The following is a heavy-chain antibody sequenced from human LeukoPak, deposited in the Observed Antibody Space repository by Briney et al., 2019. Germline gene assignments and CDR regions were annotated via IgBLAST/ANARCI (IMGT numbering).Heavy chain of an antibody. J-gene: IGHJ4*02. Sequence: HPGGSLRLSCAASGFTFSSYAMSCVPQAPGKGPDWVSAISGSGGSTYYADSVKGRFTISRDNSKNTLYLQMNSLRAEDTAVYYCAKDWGGCSGGSCYSFPLYYFDYWGQGTLVTVSS. CDR2: ISGSGGST. D-gene: IGHD2-15*01. V-gene: IGHV3-23*01. CDR1: GFTFSSYA. CDR3: AKDWGGCSGGSCYSFPLYYFDY.